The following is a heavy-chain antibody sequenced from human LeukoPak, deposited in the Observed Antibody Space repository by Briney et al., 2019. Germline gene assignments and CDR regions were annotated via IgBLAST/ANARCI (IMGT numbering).Heavy chain of an antibody. J-gene: IGHJ4*02. CDR2: INPNSGAT. V-gene: IGHV1-2*02. D-gene: IGHD3-10*01. CDR3: ANGGGSGSHNYFDN. Sequence: ASVKVPCQASGYTFTDYHLHWVRQAPGQGLEWMGWINPNSGATYFAQKFQGRVTMTRDTSISTFYMELTRLRSDDTAIYYCANGGGSGSHNYFDNWGQGTLVTVSS. CDR1: GYTFTDYH.